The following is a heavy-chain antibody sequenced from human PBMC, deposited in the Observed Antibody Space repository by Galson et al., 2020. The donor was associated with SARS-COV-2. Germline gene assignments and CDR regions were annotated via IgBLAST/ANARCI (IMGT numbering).Heavy chain of an antibody. D-gene: IGHD6-19*01. V-gene: IGHV2-5*02. CDR2: IYWDDDK. CDR1: GFSLSTTREG. Sequence: SGPTLVKPTQTLTLTCTFSGFSLSTTREGVGWIRQPPGKALEWLALIYWDDDKRNSPSLKSRLTITQDTSKNQVVLTMTNMDPVGTATYYWGHRRGSGWSDYFDYWGQGTLVTVSS. J-gene: IGHJ4*02. CDR3: GHRRGSGWSDYFDY.